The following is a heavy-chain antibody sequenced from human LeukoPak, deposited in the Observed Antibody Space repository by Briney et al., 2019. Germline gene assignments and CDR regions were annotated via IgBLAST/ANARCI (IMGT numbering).Heavy chain of an antibody. Sequence: PSETLSLTCAVSGFSISSGYYWDWIRQPPGKGLEWIGSIYHSGSTYYNPSLKSRVTISVDTSKNQFSLKLSSVTAADTAVYYCARGWNWNRPYYFDYWGQGTPVTVSS. CDR1: GFSISSGYY. J-gene: IGHJ4*02. CDR3: ARGWNWNRPYYFDY. D-gene: IGHD1-1*01. V-gene: IGHV4-38-2*01. CDR2: IYHSGST.